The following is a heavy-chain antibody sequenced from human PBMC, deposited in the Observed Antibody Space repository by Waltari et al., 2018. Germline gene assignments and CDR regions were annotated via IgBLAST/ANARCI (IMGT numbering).Heavy chain of an antibody. CDR3: AREEDYYGSGSYSD. D-gene: IGHD3-10*01. CDR1: GGTFSSYT. CDR2: IIPILGIA. J-gene: IGHJ4*02. Sequence: QVQLVQSGAEVKKPGSSVKVSCKASGGTFSSYTISWVRQAPGQGLEWMGRIIPILGIANYAQKFQGRVTITADKSTSTAYMELSSLRSEDTAVYYCAREEDYYGSGSYSDWGQGTLVTVSS. V-gene: IGHV1-69*08.